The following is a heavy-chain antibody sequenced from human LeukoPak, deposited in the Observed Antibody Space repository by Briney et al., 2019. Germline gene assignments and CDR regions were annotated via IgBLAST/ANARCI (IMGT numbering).Heavy chain of an antibody. CDR1: GGTFSSYA. CDR3: ARVDDYGGNLYFDY. CDR2: IIPIFGTA. V-gene: IGHV1-69*13. D-gene: IGHD4-23*01. J-gene: IGHJ4*02. Sequence: AASVKVSCKASGGTFSSYAISWVRQAPGQGLEWMGGIIPIFGTANYAQKFQGRVTITADESTSTAYMELSSLRSEDTAVYYCARVDDYGGNLYFDYWGQGTLVTVSS.